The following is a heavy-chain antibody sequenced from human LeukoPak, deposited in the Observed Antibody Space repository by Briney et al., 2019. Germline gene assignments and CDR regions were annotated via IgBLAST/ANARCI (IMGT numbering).Heavy chain of an antibody. CDR2: ISGSSSYI. V-gene: IGHV3-21*01. CDR1: GFTFSSYE. J-gene: IGHJ6*03. D-gene: IGHD7-27*01. CDR3: ARSELGYYYYYMDV. Sequence: AGGSLRLSCAASGFTFSSYEMNWVRQAPGKGLEWVSSISGSSSYIYYADSVKGRFTISRDNAKNSLYLQMNSLRAEDTGVYYCARSELGYYYYYMDVWGKGTTVTVSS.